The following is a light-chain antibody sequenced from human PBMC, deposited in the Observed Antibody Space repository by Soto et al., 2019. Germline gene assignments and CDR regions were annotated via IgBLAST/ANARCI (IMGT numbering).Light chain of an antibody. CDR1: SSDVGGYNY. CDR3: SSYTTSNTRQIV. Sequence: STLTHPASVSGSPGQSITISCTGTSSDVGGYNYVSWYQHHPGKAPKLIIYDVSNRPSGVSIRFSGSKSDNTASLTISGLQPEDEADYHCSSYTTSNTRQIVFGTGTKVTVL. V-gene: IGLV2-14*03. CDR2: DVS. J-gene: IGLJ1*01.